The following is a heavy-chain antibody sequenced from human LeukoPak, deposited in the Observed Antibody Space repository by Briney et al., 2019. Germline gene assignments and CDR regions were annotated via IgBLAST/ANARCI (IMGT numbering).Heavy chain of an antibody. CDR3: AKEPYCGGDCYPSPYYFDY. CDR2: ISWNSGSI. CDR1: GFTFDDYA. Sequence: GGSLRLSCAASGFTFDDYAMHWVRQAPGKGLEWVSGISWNSGSIGYADSVKGRFTISRDNAKNSLYLQMNSLRAEDTALYYCAKEPYCGGDCYPSPYYFDYWGQGTLVTVSS. V-gene: IGHV3-9*01. D-gene: IGHD2-21*02. J-gene: IGHJ4*02.